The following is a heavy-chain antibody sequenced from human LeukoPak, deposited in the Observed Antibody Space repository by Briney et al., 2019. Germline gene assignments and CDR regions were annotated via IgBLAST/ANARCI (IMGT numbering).Heavy chain of an antibody. Sequence: WETLSLTCTFSGGSISSYYWSWIRQPAGKGLEWIGRIHTSGSTNYNPSLKSRVTMSVDTSKNQFSLKLSSVTAADTAVYYCARDKYYYDSSGYYYFDYWGQGTLVTVSS. D-gene: IGHD3-22*01. CDR1: GGSISSYY. CDR3: ARDKYYYDSSGYYYFDY. CDR2: IHTSGST. V-gene: IGHV4-4*07. J-gene: IGHJ4*02.